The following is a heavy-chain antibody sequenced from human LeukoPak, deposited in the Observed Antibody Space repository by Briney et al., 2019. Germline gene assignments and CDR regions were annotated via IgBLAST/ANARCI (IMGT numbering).Heavy chain of an antibody. V-gene: IGHV1-69*06. CDR2: IIPIFGTA. J-gene: IGHJ3*02. D-gene: IGHD3-9*01. CDR1: GYTFTSYG. CDR3: ARAEEDILTGYSAFDI. Sequence: SVKVSCKASGYTFTSYGISWVRQAPGQGLEWMGGIIPIFGTANYAQKFQGRVTITADKSTSTAYMELSSLRSEDTAVYYCARAEEDILTGYSAFDIWGQGTMVTVSS.